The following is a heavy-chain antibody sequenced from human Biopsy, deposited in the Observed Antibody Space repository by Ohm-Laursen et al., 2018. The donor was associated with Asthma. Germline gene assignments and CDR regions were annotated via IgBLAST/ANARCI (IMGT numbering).Heavy chain of an antibody. V-gene: IGHV3-23*01. CDR3: AKGMDTFDI. CDR1: GFRFNSYA. D-gene: IGHD5-18*01. Sequence: GSLRLSCAASGFRFNSYAVSWVRQAPGKGPGRVSTISASGNSTYYGDSVKGRFTISRDNSKNTLFLHMNSLRADDTAVYYCAKGMDTFDIWGQGTLVTVSS. J-gene: IGHJ3*02. CDR2: ISASGNST.